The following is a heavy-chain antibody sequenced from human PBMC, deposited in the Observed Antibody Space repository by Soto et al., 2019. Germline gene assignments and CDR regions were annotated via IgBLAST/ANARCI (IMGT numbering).Heavy chain of an antibody. D-gene: IGHD3-10*01. V-gene: IGHV3-30*03. CDR2: ISYDARHK. J-gene: IGHJ4*02. CDR1: GFTFSTYA. Sequence: GGSLRLSCAASGFTFSTYAMHWVRQAPGKGLEWVAVISYDARHKYYADSVKGRFTISRDNSKNTLYLQMNTLRAEDTAVYYSAAGPTSYRLDYWGQGTLVTVSS. CDR3: AAGPTSYRLDY.